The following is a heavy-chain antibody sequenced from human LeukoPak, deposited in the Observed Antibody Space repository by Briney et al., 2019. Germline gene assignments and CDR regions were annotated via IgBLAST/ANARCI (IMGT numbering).Heavy chain of an antibody. D-gene: IGHD3-16*01. V-gene: IGHV3-74*01. CDR1: GFALSSYW. J-gene: IGHJ3*02. Sequence: GGSLRLSCPASGFALSSYWMHWVRQAPGEGLVWVSRIKYDGSSTNYADSVKGRFTISRDHDKNTLYLQMNSLRAEGPAVYYCTRRGAASDAFDIWGQGTMVTVSS. CDR2: IKYDGSST. CDR3: TRRGAASDAFDI.